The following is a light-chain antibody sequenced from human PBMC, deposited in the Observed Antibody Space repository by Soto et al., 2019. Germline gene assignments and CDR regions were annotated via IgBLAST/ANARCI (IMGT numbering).Light chain of an antibody. V-gene: IGKV1-5*01. CDR2: DAS. CDR1: QSIDNW. Sequence: DIPMTQSPSFVSASVGDRVTITCRASQSIDNWLAWYQQKPGKAPKLLICDASTLESGVSSGFSGSGSGTEFTLTISSLRPDDFATYYCQHYDTFPYTFGQGTKLEIK. J-gene: IGKJ2*01. CDR3: QHYDTFPYT.